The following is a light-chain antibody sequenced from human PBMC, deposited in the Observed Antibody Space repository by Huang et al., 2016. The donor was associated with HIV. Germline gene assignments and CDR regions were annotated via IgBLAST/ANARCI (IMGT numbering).Light chain of an antibody. CDR1: QSVLSSSNDKKY. Sequence: DIVMTQSPDSLAVSLGERATINCSSSQSVLSSSNDKKYLTWYQQKPGQPPKLLIYWASTRESGVPERFSGSGSGTHFTLTIASLQAEDVAVYYCHQYYSVPRTFGQGTKVEIK. CDR3: HQYYSVPRT. V-gene: IGKV4-1*01. CDR2: WAS. J-gene: IGKJ1*01.